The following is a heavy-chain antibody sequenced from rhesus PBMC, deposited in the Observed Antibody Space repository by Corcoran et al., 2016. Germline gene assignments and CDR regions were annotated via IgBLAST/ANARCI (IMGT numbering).Heavy chain of an antibody. CDR2: INSGGGTT. CDR1: GFTFSSSG. D-gene: IGHD2-15*01. CDR3: AKWGVLTAFDY. Sequence: EVQLVETGGGLVQPGGSLKVSCAASGFTFSSSGMRWVRQAPGKGLEWVSAINSGGGTTYHADSVKGRFTMSRDNSKNTLSLQMNSLRAEDTAVYYCAKWGVLTAFDYWGQGVLVTVSP. J-gene: IGHJ4*01. V-gene: IGHV3S5*01.